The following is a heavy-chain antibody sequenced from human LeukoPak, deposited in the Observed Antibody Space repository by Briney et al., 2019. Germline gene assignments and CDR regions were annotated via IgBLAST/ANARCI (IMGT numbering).Heavy chain of an antibody. J-gene: IGHJ4*02. V-gene: IGHV3-11*01. Sequence: GGSLRLSCAASGFTFSDYYMSWIRQAPGKGLEWVSYISSSGSTIYYADSVKGRFTISRDNAKNSLYLQMNSLRAEDTAVYYCAREISAYGDYGSGGGIPHWGQGTLVTVSS. D-gene: IGHD3-10*01. CDR1: GFTFSDYY. CDR3: AREISAYGDYGSGGGIPH. CDR2: ISSSGSTI.